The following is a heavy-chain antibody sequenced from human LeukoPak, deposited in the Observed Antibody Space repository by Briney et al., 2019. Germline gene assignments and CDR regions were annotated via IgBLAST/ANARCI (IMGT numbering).Heavy chain of an antibody. CDR2: IYYSGST. D-gene: IGHD3-3*01. Sequence: SETLSLTCTVSGGSISSYYWSWIRQPPGKGLEWIGYIYYSGSTNYNPSLKSRVTISVDTSKNQFSLKLSSVTAADTVVYYCARVVSGYDFWSGYQGSYFDYWGQGTLVTVSS. CDR3: ARVVSGYDFWSGYQGSYFDY. J-gene: IGHJ4*02. CDR1: GGSISSYY. V-gene: IGHV4-59*01.